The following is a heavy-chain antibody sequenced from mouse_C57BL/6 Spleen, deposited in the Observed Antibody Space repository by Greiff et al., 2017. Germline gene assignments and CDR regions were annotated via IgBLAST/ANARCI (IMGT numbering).Heavy chain of an antibody. J-gene: IGHJ1*03. CDR2: IYPSDSET. D-gene: IGHD1-1*01. CDR1: GYTFTSYW. Sequence: QVQLQQPGAELVRPGSSVKLSCKASGYTFTSYWMDWVKQRPGQGLEWIGNIYPSDSETHYNQKFKDKATLTVDKSSSTAYMQLSSLTSEDSAVYYCARYYYGSSHWYFDVWGTGTTVTVSS. CDR3: ARYYYGSSHWYFDV. V-gene: IGHV1-61*01.